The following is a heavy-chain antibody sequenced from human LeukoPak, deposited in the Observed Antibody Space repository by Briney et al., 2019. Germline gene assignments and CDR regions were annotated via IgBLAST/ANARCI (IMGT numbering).Heavy chain of an antibody. CDR2: IFYSGTT. J-gene: IGHJ4*02. CDR1: GESISGSSHY. V-gene: IGHV4-39*01. D-gene: IGHD2-15*01. CDR3: ARTLNSGAGCYKY. Sequence: SETLSLTCTVFGESISGSSHYWAWIRQPPGKGLEWIASIFYSGTTYYNPSLESRVTISVDTSKNQFSLKMNSVTAADTAQYYCARTLNSGAGCYKYWGQGSLVTVSS.